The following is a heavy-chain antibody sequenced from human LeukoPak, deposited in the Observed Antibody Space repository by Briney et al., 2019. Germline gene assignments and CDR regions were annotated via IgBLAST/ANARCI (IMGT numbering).Heavy chain of an antibody. V-gene: IGHV4-31*03. CDR2: IYYSGST. CDR3: ARGMTPDY. J-gene: IGHJ4*02. Sequence: SETLSLTCTVSGGSISSGGYYWSWIRQHPGKGLESIGYIYYSGSTYYNPSLKSRVTTSVDTSKNQFSLKLSSVTAAETAVYYCARGMTPDYWGQGTLVTVSS. CDR1: GGSISSGGYY.